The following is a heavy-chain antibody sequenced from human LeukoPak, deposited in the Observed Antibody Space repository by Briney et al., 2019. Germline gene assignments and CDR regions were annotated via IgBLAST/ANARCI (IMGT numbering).Heavy chain of an antibody. CDR2: IHYSGST. CDR3: ARVSGSYYRRLVRYYFDY. D-gene: IGHD1-26*01. CDR1: GGSISSSSYY. Sequence: KPSETLSLTCTVSGGSISSSSYYWGWIRQPPGMGLECIGSIHYSGSTYYNPSLKSRVTISVDTSKNQFSLKLSSVTAADTAVYDCARVSGSYYRRLVRYYFDYWGQGTLVTVSS. J-gene: IGHJ4*02. V-gene: IGHV4-39*01.